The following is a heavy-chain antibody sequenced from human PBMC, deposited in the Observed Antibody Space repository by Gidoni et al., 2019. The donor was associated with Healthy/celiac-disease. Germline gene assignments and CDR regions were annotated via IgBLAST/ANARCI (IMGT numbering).Heavy chain of an antibody. J-gene: IGHJ6*02. V-gene: IGHV1-46*01. CDR2: INPSGGST. CDR1: GYTFTSYH. D-gene: IGHD6-6*01. CDR3: ARDSYSSSSEWTYYYYYGMDV. Sequence: QVQLVQSGAEVTKPGASVKVSCKASGYTFTSYHMHWLRQAPGQGLEWMGIINPSGGSTSYAQKFQGRVTMTRDTSTSTVYMELSSLRSEDTAVYYCARDSYSSSSEWTYYYYYGMDVWGQGTTVTVSS.